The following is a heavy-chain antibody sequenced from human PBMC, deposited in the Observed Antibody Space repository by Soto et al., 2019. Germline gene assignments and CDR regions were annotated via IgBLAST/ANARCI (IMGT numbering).Heavy chain of an antibody. V-gene: IGHV4-59*01. Sequence: PSETLSLTCTVSGGSISSYYWSWIRQPPGKGLEWIGYIYYSGSTNYNPSLKSRVTISVDTSKNQFSLKLSSVTAADTAVYYCARGSHGSGSYYIFDYWGQGTLVTVS. CDR3: ARGSHGSGSYYIFDY. CDR1: GGSISSYY. CDR2: IYYSGST. D-gene: IGHD3-10*01. J-gene: IGHJ4*02.